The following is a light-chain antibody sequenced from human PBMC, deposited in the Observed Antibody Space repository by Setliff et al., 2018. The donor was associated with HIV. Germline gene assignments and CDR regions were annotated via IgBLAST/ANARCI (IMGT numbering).Light chain of an antibody. Sequence: QSALTQPASVSGSPGQSITISCTGTSSDVGGYNFVSWYQQHPDKAPKVLIYDVTHRPSGVSSRFSGSKSGKTASLTISGLQAEDEADYFCSSYRNSDPFYVFGTGTRSPS. J-gene: IGLJ1*01. CDR2: DVT. V-gene: IGLV2-14*03. CDR3: SSYRNSDPFYV. CDR1: SSDVGGYNF.